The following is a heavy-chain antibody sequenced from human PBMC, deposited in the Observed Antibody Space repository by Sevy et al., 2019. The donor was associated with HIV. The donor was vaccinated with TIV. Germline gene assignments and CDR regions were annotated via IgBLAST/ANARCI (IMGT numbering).Heavy chain of an antibody. J-gene: IGHJ4*02. V-gene: IGHV3-23*01. Sequence: GGSLRLSCAASGFTFSSYAMSWVRQAPGKGLEWVSAISGSGGSTYYADSVEGRFTISGDNSKNTLYLQMNSLRAEDTAVYYCAKDQVSAAAGMDFDYWGQGTLVTVSS. CDR3: AKDQVSAAAGMDFDY. CDR2: ISGSGGST. D-gene: IGHD6-13*01. CDR1: GFTFSSYA.